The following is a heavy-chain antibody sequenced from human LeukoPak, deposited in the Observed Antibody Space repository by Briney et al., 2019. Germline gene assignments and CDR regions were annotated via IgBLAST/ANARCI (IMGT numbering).Heavy chain of an antibody. CDR1: GDSTAGRY. V-gene: IGHV4-59*11. D-gene: IGHD3-16*01. CDR2: VYKSGDV. Sequence: SETLSLTCSVSGDSTAGRYWSWIRQSPGKGLEWLGLVYKSGDVNYHPSFRSRLSVSLDRSKTQVSLRLRSVTAADTAVYYCASGKYFYDDPASQNRASRTALDLWARGTMVIVSS. J-gene: IGHJ3*01. CDR3: ASGKYFYDDPASQNRASRTALDL.